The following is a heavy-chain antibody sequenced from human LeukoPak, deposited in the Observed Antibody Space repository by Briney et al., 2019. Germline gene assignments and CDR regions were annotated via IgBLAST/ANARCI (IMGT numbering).Heavy chain of an antibody. J-gene: IGHJ6*02. CDR2: IVIGSGNT. D-gene: IGHD5/OR15-5a*01. Sequence: GASVKVSCKASGFTFTSSTVQWVRQARGQRLEWIGWIVIGSGNTNYAQKFQERVTITRDMSTSTVYMELSSLRSEDTATYYCAVKAPGSTWYSYGMDVWGQGTTVTVSS. V-gene: IGHV1-58*01. CDR1: GFTFTSST. CDR3: AVKAPGSTWYSYGMDV.